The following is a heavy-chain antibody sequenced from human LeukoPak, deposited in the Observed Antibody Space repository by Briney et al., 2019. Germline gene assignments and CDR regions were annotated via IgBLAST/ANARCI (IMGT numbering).Heavy chain of an antibody. J-gene: IGHJ4*02. V-gene: IGHV4-38-2*01. CDR3: ARQEYYYDSSGSYFDY. CDR1: GYSISSGYY. D-gene: IGHD3-22*01. CDR2: IYHSGST. Sequence: SETLSLTCAVSGYSISSGYYWGWIRQPPGKGLEWIGSIYHSGSTYYNPSLKSRFTISVDTSKNQFSLKLSSVTAADTAVYYCARQEYYYDSSGSYFDYWGQGTLVTVSS.